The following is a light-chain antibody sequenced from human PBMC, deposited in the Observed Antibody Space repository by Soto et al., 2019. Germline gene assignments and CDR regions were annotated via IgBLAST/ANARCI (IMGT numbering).Light chain of an antibody. J-gene: IGKJ5*01. CDR2: HAS. CDR1: QSVSDK. Sequence: EMVLTQSPATQSVSPGARATLSCRANQSVSDKLAWYQQKPGQAPRLLIYHASTRATGIPARFSGSGSGTEFTLTISSLQSEDFAVYYCQQYYDWPITFGQGTRLEIK. V-gene: IGKV3-15*01. CDR3: QQYYDWPIT.